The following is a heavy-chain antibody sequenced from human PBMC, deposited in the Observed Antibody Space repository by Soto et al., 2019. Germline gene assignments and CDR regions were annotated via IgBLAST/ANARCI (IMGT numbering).Heavy chain of an antibody. CDR2: ISGSGGST. D-gene: IGHD2-15*01. Sequence: VGSLRLSCAASGFTFSSYAMSWVRQAPGKGLKWVSAISGSGGSTYYADSVKGRFTISRDNSKNTLYLQMNSLRAEDTAVYYCAKAWRGDCSGGSCYSDYWGQGTLVTVSS. CDR1: GFTFSSYA. V-gene: IGHV3-23*01. CDR3: AKAWRGDCSGGSCYSDY. J-gene: IGHJ4*02.